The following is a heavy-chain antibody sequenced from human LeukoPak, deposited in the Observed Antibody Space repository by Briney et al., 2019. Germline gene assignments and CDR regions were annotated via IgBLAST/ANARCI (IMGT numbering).Heavy chain of an antibody. Sequence: SETLSLTCAVYGGSFSGYYWSWIRQPPGKGLEWIGEINHRGSPNYKPSLKSRVTIPGDKPKNQFSLKLSSVTPAETAGYYGARSRYDFWSGYPAGNWFDPWGQGTLVTVPA. CDR3: ARSRYDFWSGYPAGNWFDP. D-gene: IGHD3-3*01. CDR2: INHRGSP. J-gene: IGHJ5*02. CDR1: GGSFSGYY. V-gene: IGHV4-34*01.